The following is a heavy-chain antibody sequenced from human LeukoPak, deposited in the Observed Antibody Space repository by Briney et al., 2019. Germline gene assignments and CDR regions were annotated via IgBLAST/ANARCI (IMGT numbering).Heavy chain of an antibody. CDR3: VRGPLYYYYMDV. Sequence: PGGSLRLSCAASGFTFDDYTMHWVRQAPGKGLEWVSLISWDGGSRYYADSVRGRFTISRDNSKNSLYLQMNSLRTEDTALYYCVRGPLYYYYMDVWGKGTTVTVSS. J-gene: IGHJ6*03. CDR2: ISWDGGSR. D-gene: IGHD3-16*01. CDR1: GFTFDDYT. V-gene: IGHV3-43*01.